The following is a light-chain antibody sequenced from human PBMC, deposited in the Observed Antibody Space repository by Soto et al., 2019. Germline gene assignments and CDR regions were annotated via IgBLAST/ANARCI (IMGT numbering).Light chain of an antibody. J-gene: IGKJ3*01. CDR3: QQYATTPFT. CDR1: QSVGSNY. V-gene: IGKV3-20*01. CDR2: GAS. Sequence: EIVLTQSPGTLSLSLGERATVSCRASQSVGSNYLAWYQRKPGQAPRLLIYGASSRATGIPDRFSGSGSGTDFTLTNSRLEPEDFSVYYCQQYATTPFTFGPGTKVDIK.